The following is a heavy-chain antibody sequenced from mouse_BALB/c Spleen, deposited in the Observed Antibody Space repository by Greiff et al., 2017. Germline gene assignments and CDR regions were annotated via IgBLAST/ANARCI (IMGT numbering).Heavy chain of an antibody. CDR2: ISSGGIYT. CDR1: GFTFSSYA. Sequence: EVKVVESGGGLVKPGGSLKLSCAASGFTFSSYAMSWVRQTPEKRLEWVATISSGGIYTYYPDSVKGRFTISRDNAKNTMYLQMSSLRSEATAMYYCASTDGNYDYYAMDYWGQGTSVTVSS. CDR3: ASTDGNYDYYAMDY. D-gene: IGHD2-1*01. J-gene: IGHJ4*01. V-gene: IGHV5-9-3*01.